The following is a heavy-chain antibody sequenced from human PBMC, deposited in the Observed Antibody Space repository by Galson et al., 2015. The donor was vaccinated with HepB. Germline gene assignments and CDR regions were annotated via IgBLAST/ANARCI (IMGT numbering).Heavy chain of an antibody. CDR1: GYTFISKY. CDR2: IDPHGGSA. V-gene: IGHV1-46*01. CDR3: AREEGYCRDGRCLLPYFDF. D-gene: IGHD2-15*01. Sequence: SVKVSCKASGYTFISKYIHWVRQTPGQGLEWLGIIDPHGGSATYAQKFKGRISMTSDTSTNSVYMVLSSLGSEDTAIYYCAREEGYCRDGRCLLPYFDFWGQGVLVTVSS. J-gene: IGHJ4*02.